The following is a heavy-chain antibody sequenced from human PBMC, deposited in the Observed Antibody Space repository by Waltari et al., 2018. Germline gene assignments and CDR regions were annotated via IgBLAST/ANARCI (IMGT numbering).Heavy chain of an antibody. CDR3: ARGSTSVDFDY. Sequence: QVQLVQSGAEVKKPGASVKVSCKVSGYTLTELSMHWVRQAPGKGLEWVAVISYDGSNKYYADSVKGRFTISRDNSKNTLYLQMNSLRAEDTAVYYCARGSTSVDFDYWGQGTLVTVSS. J-gene: IGHJ4*02. CDR2: ISYDGSNK. CDR1: GYTLTELS. D-gene: IGHD2-15*01. V-gene: IGHV3-30-3*01.